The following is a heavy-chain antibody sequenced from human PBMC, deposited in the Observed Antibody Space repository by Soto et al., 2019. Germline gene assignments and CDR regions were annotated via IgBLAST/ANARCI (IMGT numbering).Heavy chain of an antibody. V-gene: IGHV2-5*02. CDR3: AHRATMTFFGLIIDSGIWFDP. D-gene: IGHD3-22*01. CDR2: IYWDGDK. Sequence: QINLIESGPTLVKPTQTLTLTCTFSGFSLSTSGAAVGWVRQPPGRALEWLALIYWDGDKRYNASLGNRLSISKDTSMNQVVLTLTIVDPADTATYYCAHRATMTFFGLIIDSGIWFDPWGQGTRVIVSS. J-gene: IGHJ5*02. CDR1: GFSLSTSGAA.